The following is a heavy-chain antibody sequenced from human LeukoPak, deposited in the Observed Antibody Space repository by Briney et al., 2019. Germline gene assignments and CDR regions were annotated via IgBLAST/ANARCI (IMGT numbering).Heavy chain of an antibody. CDR3: ARGHGSGYTNWFDP. CDR2: INPSGNSA. J-gene: IGHJ5*02. V-gene: IGHV1-46*01. CDR1: GYTFTSYS. D-gene: IGHD3-10*01. Sequence: GASVKVSCKASGYTFTSYSMHWVRQAPGQGLEWMGIINPSGNSAGYAQKFQGRATMTRDMSASTVYMELSSLRFEDTAVYYCARGHGSGYTNWFDPWGQGTLVTVSS.